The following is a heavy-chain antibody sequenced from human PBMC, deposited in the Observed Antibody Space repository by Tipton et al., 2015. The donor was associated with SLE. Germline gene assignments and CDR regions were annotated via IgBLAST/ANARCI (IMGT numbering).Heavy chain of an antibody. V-gene: IGHV4-38-2*02. CDR2: IYHTGTT. J-gene: IGHJ4*02. Sequence: TLSLTCSVSGYSISIGYYWGWVRQPPGKGLEWLGNIYHTGTTDYNPSLRSRVTISVDTSKNQFSLKLRSVTAADTAVYYCAGAWQGYCSGGTCYVLDYWGQGTLVTVSS. CDR3: AGAWQGYCSGGTCYVLDY. CDR1: GYSISIGYY. D-gene: IGHD2-15*01.